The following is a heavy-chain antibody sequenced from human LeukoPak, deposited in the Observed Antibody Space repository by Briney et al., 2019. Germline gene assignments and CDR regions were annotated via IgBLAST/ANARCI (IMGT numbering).Heavy chain of an antibody. D-gene: IGHD4-17*01. J-gene: IGHJ6*03. CDR2: IIPIFGTA. CDR3: AVTVTTKNYYYYYYMDV. CDR1: GGTFSSYA. Sequence: SVKVSCKASGGTFSSYAISWVRQAPGQGLGWMGRIIPIFGTANYAQKFQGRVTITTDESTSTAYMELSSLRSEDTAVYYCAVTVTTKNYYYYYYMDVWGKGTTVTVSS. V-gene: IGHV1-69*05.